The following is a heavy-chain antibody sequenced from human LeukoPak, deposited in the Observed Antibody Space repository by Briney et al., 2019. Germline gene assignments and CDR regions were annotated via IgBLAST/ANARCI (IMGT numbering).Heavy chain of an antibody. CDR3: ARGQYYYDSSGYHDAFDI. Sequence: GSSVKVSCKASGGTFSRSAISWVRQAPGQGLEWMGGIIPIFGPADYAQKFQGRVTMTRDTSTSTVNMELSSLRSEDTAVYYCARGQYYYDSSGYHDAFDIRGQGTMVTVSS. J-gene: IGHJ3*02. CDR1: GGTFSRSA. CDR2: IIPIFGPA. V-gene: IGHV1-69*05. D-gene: IGHD3-22*01.